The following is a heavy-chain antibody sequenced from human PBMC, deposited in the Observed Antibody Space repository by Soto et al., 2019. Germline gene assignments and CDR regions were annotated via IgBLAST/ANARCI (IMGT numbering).Heavy chain of an antibody. V-gene: IGHV3-13*01. Sequence: EVQLVESGGGLVQPGGSLRLSCAASGFIFSDYDMHWVHQVKGEGLEWVSGIGVAGDTHYPASVKGRFTISRENARKSLFLQMNSLRVEDTAIYYCARAPVHSHGLLEYWGQGTLVTVSS. D-gene: IGHD5-18*01. CDR1: GFIFSDYD. J-gene: IGHJ4*02. CDR3: ARAPVHSHGLLEY. CDR2: IGVAGDT.